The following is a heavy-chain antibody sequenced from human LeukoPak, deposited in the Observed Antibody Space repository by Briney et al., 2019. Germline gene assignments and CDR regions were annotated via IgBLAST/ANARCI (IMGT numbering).Heavy chain of an antibody. J-gene: IGHJ4*02. CDR2: INSDGGTT. Sequence: GGSLRLSCAASGFTFSNYWMYWVRQAPGEGLVWVSRINSDGGTTTYADSVKGQFTISRDNAKNTLYLQMNSLRSEDTAVYCCARAFYYDSSGYSYSFDYWGQGTLVTVSS. V-gene: IGHV3-74*01. CDR3: ARAFYYDSSGYSYSFDY. CDR1: GFTFSNYW. D-gene: IGHD3-22*01.